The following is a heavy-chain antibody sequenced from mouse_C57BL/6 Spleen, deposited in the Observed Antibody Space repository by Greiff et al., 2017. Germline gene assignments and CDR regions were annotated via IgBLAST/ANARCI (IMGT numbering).Heavy chain of an antibody. J-gene: IGHJ4*01. Sequence: EVHLVESGAGLVKPGGSLKLSCAASGFTFSSYAMSWVRQTPEKRLEWVAYISSGGDYIYYADTVKGRCTISRDNARNTLYLQMSSLKSEDTAMYYCTRDLDYYGSSDGAKDYWGQGTSVTVAS. D-gene: IGHD1-1*01. CDR1: GFTFSSYA. CDR2: ISSGGDYI. CDR3: TRDLDYYGSSDGAKDY. V-gene: IGHV5-9-1*02.